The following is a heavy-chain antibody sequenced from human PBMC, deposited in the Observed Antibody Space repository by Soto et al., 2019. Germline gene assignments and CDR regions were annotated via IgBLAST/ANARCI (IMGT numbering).Heavy chain of an antibody. J-gene: IGHJ4*02. CDR3: ARRYCSGGSCRFDY. CDR2: IYYSGST. Sequence: QVQLQESGPGLVKPSETLSLTCTVSGGSISSYYWSWIRQPPGKGLEWIGYIYYSGSTNYNPSLKSRVTISVDTSKNQFSLKLSSVTAADTAVYYCARRYCSGGSCRFDYWGQGTLVTVSS. CDR1: GGSISSYY. V-gene: IGHV4-59*08. D-gene: IGHD2-15*01.